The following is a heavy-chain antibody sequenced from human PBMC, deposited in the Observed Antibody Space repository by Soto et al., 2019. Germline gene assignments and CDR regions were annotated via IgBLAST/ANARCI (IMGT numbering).Heavy chain of an antibody. CDR3: ARQWGDYVCDY. D-gene: IGHD3-16*01. CDR1: GGSISSGGYS. J-gene: IGHJ4*02. CDR2: IYHSGST. Sequence: SETLSLTCAVSGGSISSGGYSWSWVRQPPGKGLEWIGYIYHSGSTYYNPSLKSPVTISVDTSKNQFSLKLSSVTAADTAVYYCARQWGDYVCDYWGQGTLVTVSS. V-gene: IGHV4-30-2*01.